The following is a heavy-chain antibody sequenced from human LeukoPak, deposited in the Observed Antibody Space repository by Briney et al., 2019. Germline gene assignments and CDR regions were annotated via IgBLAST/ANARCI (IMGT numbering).Heavy chain of an antibody. D-gene: IGHD3-22*01. CDR2: INSDGSGT. CDR3: ARDLYRIVVVPHYFDY. Sequence: GGSLRLSCAASGFTFSSYWFHWVRQAPGKGLVWVSRINSDGSGTTYADSVKGRFTISRDNAKNSLYLQMNSLRAEDTAVYYCARDLYRIVVVPHYFDYWGQGTLVTVSS. CDR1: GFTFSSYW. J-gene: IGHJ4*02. V-gene: IGHV3-74*01.